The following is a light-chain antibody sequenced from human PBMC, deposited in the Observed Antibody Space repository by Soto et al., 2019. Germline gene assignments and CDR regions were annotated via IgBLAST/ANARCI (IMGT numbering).Light chain of an antibody. J-gene: IGKJ3*01. CDR3: QQVISYPPG. V-gene: IGKV1-9*01. CDR1: QGISTF. CDR2: AAS. Sequence: DIQLTQSPSFLSASVGDRVTITCRASQGISTFLAWYQQRPGKAPKLLIYAASTLQSGVPSRFSGSGSGTEFTLTISSLQPEEFATYYCQQVISYPPGFGPGTKVDIK.